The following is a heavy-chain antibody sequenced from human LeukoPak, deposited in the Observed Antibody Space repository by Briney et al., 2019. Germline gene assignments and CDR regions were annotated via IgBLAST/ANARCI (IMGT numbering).Heavy chain of an antibody. CDR1: GFTFSDYY. J-gene: IGHJ4*02. CDR3: TRGIPYYDFWSGYYLDYFDY. V-gene: IGHV3-11*01. Sequence: GGSLRLSCAASGFTFSDYYMSWIRQARGKGLEWVSYISSSGSTIYYADSVKGRFTISRDNAKNSLYLQMNSLRAEDTAVYYCTRGIPYYDFWSGYYLDYFDYWGQGTLVTVSS. D-gene: IGHD3-3*01. CDR2: ISSSGSTI.